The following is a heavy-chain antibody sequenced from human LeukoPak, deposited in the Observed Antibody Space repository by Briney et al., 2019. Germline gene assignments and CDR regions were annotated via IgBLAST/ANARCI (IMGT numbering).Heavy chain of an antibody. CDR3: ARDRLHRAAADTQLSYYYGMDV. CDR1: GFTFSSYA. Sequence: GGSLRLSCAASGFTFSSYAMHWVRQAPGKGLEWVAVISNDGSNKYYADSVRGRFTISRDNSKNTLYLQMNSLTAEDTAVYYCARDRLHRAAADTQLSYYYGMDVWGQGTTVTVSS. CDR2: ISNDGSNK. V-gene: IGHV3-30-3*01. J-gene: IGHJ6*02. D-gene: IGHD6-13*01.